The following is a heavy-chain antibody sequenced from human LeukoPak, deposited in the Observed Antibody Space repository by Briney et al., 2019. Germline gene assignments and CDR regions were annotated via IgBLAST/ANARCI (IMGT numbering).Heavy chain of an antibody. CDR1: GDSFGYFY. V-gene: IGHV4-59*12. CDR3: ARGLRYNWNYGISYYYYMDV. D-gene: IGHD1-7*01. CDR2: IYNSGRT. J-gene: IGHJ6*03. Sequence: SQSLSLTCTVSGDSFGYFYWSWIRQPPGKGLGWIGYIYNSGRTNYNPSLKTRLPIPVTTPKNQFSLKLSSVTAADTAVIYCARGLRYNWNYGISYYYYMDVWGKGTTVTVSS.